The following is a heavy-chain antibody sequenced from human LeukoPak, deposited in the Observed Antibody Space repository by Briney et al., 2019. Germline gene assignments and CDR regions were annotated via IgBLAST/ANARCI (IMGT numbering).Heavy chain of an antibody. V-gene: IGHV4-59*01. Sequence: SETLSLTCTVSGGSISSYYGSWIRQPPGKGLEWIGYIYYSGSTNYNPSLKSRVTISVDTSKNQFTLKLSSVTAADMAVYYCARGAAAAGVPYYFDYWGQGTLVTVSS. CDR2: IYYSGST. CDR1: GGSISSYY. D-gene: IGHD6-13*01. J-gene: IGHJ4*02. CDR3: ARGAAAAGVPYYFDY.